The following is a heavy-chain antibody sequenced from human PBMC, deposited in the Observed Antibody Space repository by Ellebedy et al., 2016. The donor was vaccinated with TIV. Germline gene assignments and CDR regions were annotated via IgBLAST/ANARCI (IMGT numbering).Heavy chain of an antibody. V-gene: IGHV4-39*01. CDR1: GGSISSSSNY. CDR2: IYYSGST. Sequence: SETLSLTCTVSGGSISSSSNYRGWIRQPPGKGLEWIGSIYYSGSTYYNPSLKSRVTISVDTSKSQFSLKLTSVTAADTAVYYCARWFGELLYVRWFDPWGQGTLVTVSS. D-gene: IGHD3-10*01. J-gene: IGHJ5*02. CDR3: ARWFGELLYVRWFDP.